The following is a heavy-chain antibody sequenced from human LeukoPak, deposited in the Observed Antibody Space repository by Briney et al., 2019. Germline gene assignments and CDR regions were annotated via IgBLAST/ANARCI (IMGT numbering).Heavy chain of an antibody. CDR2: ISYDGSNK. J-gene: IGHJ4*02. Sequence: GRSPRLSCAASGFTFSSYAMHWVRQAPGKGLEWVAVISYDGSNKYYADSVKGRFTISRDNSKNTLYLQMNSLRAEDTAVYYCARELYYDSSGYYSPFDYWGQGTLVTVSS. V-gene: IGHV3-30*04. CDR3: ARELYYDSSGYYSPFDY. CDR1: GFTFSSYA. D-gene: IGHD3-22*01.